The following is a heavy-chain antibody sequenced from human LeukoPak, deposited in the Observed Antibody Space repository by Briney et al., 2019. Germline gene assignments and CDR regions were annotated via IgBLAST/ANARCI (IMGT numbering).Heavy chain of an antibody. CDR3: ASPGFDYFDS. CDR2: IYYTGST. V-gene: IGHV4-39*01. CDR1: VGSISGTSNY. J-gene: IGHJ4*02. D-gene: IGHD3-10*01. Sequence: SETLSLTCTVSVGSISGTSNYWGWIRQPPGKGLQWIVSIYYTGSTYDNPSRKSQVTISVDTAKKQFSLKLTCVNAADTAVYYCASPGFDYFDSWGQGTLVTVSS.